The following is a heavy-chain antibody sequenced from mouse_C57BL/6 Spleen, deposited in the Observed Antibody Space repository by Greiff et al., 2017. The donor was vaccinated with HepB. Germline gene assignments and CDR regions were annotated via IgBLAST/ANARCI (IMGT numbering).Heavy chain of an antibody. CDR2: IYIGNGYT. CDR3: AGRLSYAMDY. J-gene: IGHJ4*01. D-gene: IGHD2-2*01. CDR1: GYTFTSYG. Sequence: EVQLQQSGAELVRPGSSVKMSCKTSGYTFTSYGINWVKQRPGQGLEWIGYIYIGNGYTKYNEKFKGKATLTSDTSSSTAYMQLSSLTSEDSAIYFCAGRLSYAMDYWGQGTSVTVSS. V-gene: IGHV1-58*01.